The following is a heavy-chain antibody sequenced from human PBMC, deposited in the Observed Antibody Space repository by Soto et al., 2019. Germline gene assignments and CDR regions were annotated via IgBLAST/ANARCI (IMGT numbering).Heavy chain of an antibody. D-gene: IGHD3-3*01. CDR2: MNPNSGNT. CDR1: GYTFTSYD. Sequence: ASVKVSCKASGYTFTSYDINWVRQATGQGLEWMGWMNPNSGNTGYAQKFQGRVTMTRNTSISTAYMELSSLRSEDTAVYYCANQPYYDFWSYMDVWGKGTTVTVSS. J-gene: IGHJ6*03. CDR3: ANQPYYDFWSYMDV. V-gene: IGHV1-8*01.